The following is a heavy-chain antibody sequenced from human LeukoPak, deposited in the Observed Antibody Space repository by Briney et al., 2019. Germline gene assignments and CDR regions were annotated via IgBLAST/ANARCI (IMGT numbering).Heavy chain of an antibody. V-gene: IGHV1-69*13. Sequence: TVKVSCKASGGTFSSYAISWVRQAPGQGLEWMGGIIPIFGTANYAQKFQGRVTITADESTSTAYMELSSLRSEDTAVYYCASGPDLDAFDIWGQGTMVTVSS. CDR2: IIPIFGTA. J-gene: IGHJ3*02. CDR3: ASGPDLDAFDI. CDR1: GGTFSSYA. D-gene: IGHD1-1*01.